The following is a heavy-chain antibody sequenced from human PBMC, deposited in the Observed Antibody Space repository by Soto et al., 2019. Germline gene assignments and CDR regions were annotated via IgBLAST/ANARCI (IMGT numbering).Heavy chain of an antibody. Sequence: EVQLLESGGGLVQPGGSLRLSCAASGITISNYPMSWVRQAPGKGLDWVSGTSGSGDRTYYADSAKGRFTISKDISRSSLSLLLARVGVGDPAVYFCVKAAGGYPAPAPHWVQGSQGCVSP. J-gene: IGHJ4*02. CDR3: VKAAGGYPAPAPH. D-gene: IGHD3-22*01. CDR2: TSGSGDRT. CDR1: GITISNYP. V-gene: IGHV3-23*01.